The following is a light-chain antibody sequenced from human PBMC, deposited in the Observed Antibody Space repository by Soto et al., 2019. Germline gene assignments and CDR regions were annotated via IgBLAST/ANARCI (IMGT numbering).Light chain of an antibody. CDR3: SSYTSSSTV. V-gene: IGLV2-14*01. CDR1: SRDVGGYKY. J-gene: IGLJ3*02. CDR2: EVS. Sequence: QSALTQPASVSGSPGQSITLSCTGTSRDVGGYKYVSWYQQPPCKAPKIMIYEVSNRPSGVSNRFSGSESGNTASLTISVLQAEDDANCYCSSYTSSSTVFGGGTKLTVL.